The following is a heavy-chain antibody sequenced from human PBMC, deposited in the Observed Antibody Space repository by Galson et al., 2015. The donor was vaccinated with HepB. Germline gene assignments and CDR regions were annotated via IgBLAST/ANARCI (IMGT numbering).Heavy chain of an antibody. CDR3: ATYQYYYDSSGYYYVPFDY. CDR1: GYTLTELS. CDR2: LDPEDGET. V-gene: IGHV1-24*01. D-gene: IGHD3-22*01. Sequence: SVKVSCKVSGYTLTELSMHWVRQAPGKGLEWMGGLDPEDGETIYAQKFQGRVTMTEDTSTDTAYMELSSLRSEDTAVYYCATYQYYYDSSGYYYVPFDYWGQGTLVTVSS. J-gene: IGHJ4*02.